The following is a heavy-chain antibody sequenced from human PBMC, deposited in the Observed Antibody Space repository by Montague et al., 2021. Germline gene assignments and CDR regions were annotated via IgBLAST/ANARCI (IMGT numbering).Heavy chain of an antibody. V-gene: IGHV4-59*08. CDR3: AKQDYFVSGTSYKGFDP. D-gene: IGHD3-10*01. Sequence: SETLSLTCTVSSGSIFHAHWSWVRQPPGKGLGWLASMFYGGATSNNPALKSRVTMSIDTSTNQFSLKLSFVTAADTAVYYCAKQDYFVSGTSYKGFDPWGQGTLVTVSS. CDR1: SGSIFHAH. CDR2: MFYGGAT. J-gene: IGHJ5*02.